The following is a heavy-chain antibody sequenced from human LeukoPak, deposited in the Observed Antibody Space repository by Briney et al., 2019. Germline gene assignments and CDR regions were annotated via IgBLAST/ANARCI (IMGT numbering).Heavy chain of an antibody. CDR1: GFTFSSYA. Sequence: GGSLRLSCAASGFTFSSYAMSWVRQAPGKGLEWVSAISSSGGTTYSADSVEGRFTISRDNSKNTLYLQMNSLRAEDTAVYYCYCSSSSCYRSWFDPWGQGTVVTVSS. D-gene: IGHD2-2*01. V-gene: IGHV3-23*01. J-gene: IGHJ5*02. CDR3: YCSSSSCYRSWFDP. CDR2: ISSSGGTT.